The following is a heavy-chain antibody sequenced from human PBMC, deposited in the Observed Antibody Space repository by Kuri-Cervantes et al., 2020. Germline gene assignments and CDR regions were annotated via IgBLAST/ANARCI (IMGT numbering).Heavy chain of an antibody. CDR3: RYTIAAAGPVFDY. CDR1: GFTLNINA. CDR2: IRSKANSYAT. J-gene: IGHJ4*02. Sequence: LSLTCAASGFTLNINAMPWVRQAPAKGLEWVGRIRSKANSYATAYAASVKGRFTISRDDSKNTAYLQMNSLKTEDTAVYYCRYTIAAAGPVFDYWGQGTLVTVSS. D-gene: IGHD6-13*01. V-gene: IGHV3-73*01.